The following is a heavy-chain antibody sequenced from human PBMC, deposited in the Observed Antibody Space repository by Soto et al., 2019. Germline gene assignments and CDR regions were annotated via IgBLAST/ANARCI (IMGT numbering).Heavy chain of an antibody. CDR1: GGSISSGDYY. Sequence: SETLSLTCTVSGGSISSGDYYWSWIRQPPGKGLEWIGYIYYSGSTYYNPSLKSRVTISVDTSKNQFSLKLSSVTAADTAVYYCARAWLQLDYYGMDVWGQGTTVTVSS. CDR2: IYYSGST. J-gene: IGHJ6*02. V-gene: IGHV4-30-4*01. D-gene: IGHD5-12*01. CDR3: ARAWLQLDYYGMDV.